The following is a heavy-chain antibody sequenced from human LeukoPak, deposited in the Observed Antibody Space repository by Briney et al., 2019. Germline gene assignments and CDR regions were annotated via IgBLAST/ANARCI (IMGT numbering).Heavy chain of an antibody. Sequence: SETLSLTCAVYGGSFSGYYRSWIRQPPGKGLEWIGEIDHSGSTNYNPSLKSRVTISVDTSKNQFSLKLSSVTAADTAVYYCARAPMVRGARFDYWGQGTLVTVSS. D-gene: IGHD3-10*01. CDR1: GGSFSGYY. J-gene: IGHJ4*02. CDR2: IDHSGST. V-gene: IGHV4-34*01. CDR3: ARAPMVRGARFDY.